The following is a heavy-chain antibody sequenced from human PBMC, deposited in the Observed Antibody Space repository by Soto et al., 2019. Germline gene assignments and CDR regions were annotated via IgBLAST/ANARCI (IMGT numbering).Heavy chain of an antibody. CDR3: ARDVGYCSGGSCTTTGFDP. V-gene: IGHV1-46*01. D-gene: IGHD2-15*01. Sequence: QVQLVQSGAEVKKPGASVKVSCKASGYTFTSYYMHWVRQAPGQGLEWMGIINPSGGSTSYAQKFQGSVTMTRDTSTSTVYMELSSLRSEDTAVYYCARDVGYCSGGSCTTTGFDPWGQGTLVTGSS. CDR1: GYTFTSYY. CDR2: INPSGGST. J-gene: IGHJ5*02.